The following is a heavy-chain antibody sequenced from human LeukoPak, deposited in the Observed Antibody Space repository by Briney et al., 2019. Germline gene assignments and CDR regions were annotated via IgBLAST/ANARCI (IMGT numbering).Heavy chain of an antibody. V-gene: IGHV1-69*06. J-gene: IGHJ5*02. CDR1: GYTFTSYD. D-gene: IGHD2-15*01. CDR3: ARVHYCSGGSCYPHTNWFDP. CDR2: IIPIFGTA. Sequence: SVKVSCKASGYTFTSYDINWVRQATGQGLEWMGGIIPIFGTANYAQKFQGRVTITADKSTSTAYMELSSLRSGDTAVYYCARVHYCSGGSCYPHTNWFDPRGQGTLVTVSS.